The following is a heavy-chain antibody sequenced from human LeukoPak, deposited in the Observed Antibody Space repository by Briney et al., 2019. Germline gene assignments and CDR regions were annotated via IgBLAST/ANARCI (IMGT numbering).Heavy chain of an antibody. CDR1: GGSISSYY. CDR3: ARGNYYDSSGYPIYYYYGMDV. Sequence: SETLSLTCTVSGGSISSYYWSWIRQPPGKGLECIGYIYSSGSTNYNPSLKSRVTISVDTSKNQFSLKLSSVTAADTAVYYCARGNYYDSSGYPIYYYYGMDVWGQGTTVTVSS. V-gene: IGHV4-59*01. J-gene: IGHJ6*02. D-gene: IGHD3-22*01. CDR2: IYSSGST.